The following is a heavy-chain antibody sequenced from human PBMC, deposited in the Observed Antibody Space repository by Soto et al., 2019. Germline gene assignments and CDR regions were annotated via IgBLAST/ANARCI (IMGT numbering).Heavy chain of an antibody. Sequence: PGESLKISCKGSGYSFTSYWIGWVRQMPGKDLEWMRIIYPGDSDTRYSPSFQGQVTISADKSISTAYLQWSSLKASDTAMYYCARPREAGKNYYGVDVWGQGTTVTVSS. D-gene: IGHD6-19*01. V-gene: IGHV5-51*01. CDR2: IYPGDSDT. CDR3: ARPREAGKNYYGVDV. CDR1: GYSFTSYW. J-gene: IGHJ6*02.